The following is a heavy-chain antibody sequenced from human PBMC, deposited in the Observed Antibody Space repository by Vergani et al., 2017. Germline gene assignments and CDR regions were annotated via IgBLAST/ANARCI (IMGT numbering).Heavy chain of an antibody. D-gene: IGHD6-13*01. CDR3: ARDPGYSSSFPNWFDP. V-gene: IGHV3-30*02. CDR1: GFTFSSYG. CDR2: IRYDGSNK. Sequence: QVQLVESGGVVVQPGGSLRLSCAASGFTFSSYGMHWVRQAPGKGLEWVAFIRYDGSNKYYADSVKGRFTISRDNSKNTLYLQMNSLRAEDTAVYYCARDPGYSSSFPNWFDPWGQGTLVTVSS. J-gene: IGHJ5*02.